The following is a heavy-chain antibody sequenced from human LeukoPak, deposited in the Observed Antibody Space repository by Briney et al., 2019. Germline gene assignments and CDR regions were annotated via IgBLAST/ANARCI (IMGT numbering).Heavy chain of an antibody. CDR1: RASLSSYS. J-gene: IGHJ4*02. D-gene: IGHD1-26*01. CDR2: IYYSGTT. CDR3: ARCIVGPTPYFVY. Sequence: PETLSLTCSVSRASLSSYSWSWIRQPPGKGLEWIGYIYYSGTTNYNPSLKSRVTISVDTSKNQFSLKLSCVTAPDTAVYYCARCIVGPTPYFVYWGQGTLVTVSS. V-gene: IGHV4-59*01.